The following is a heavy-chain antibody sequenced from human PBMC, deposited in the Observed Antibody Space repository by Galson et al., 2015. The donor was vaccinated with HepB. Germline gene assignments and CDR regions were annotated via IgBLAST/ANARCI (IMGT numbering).Heavy chain of an antibody. CDR1: GYTFTSYG. J-gene: IGHJ4*02. CDR3: ARERITMALRQGGDY. D-gene: IGHD3-10*01. V-gene: IGHV1-18*01. Sequence: SVKVSCKASGYTFTSYGISWVRQAPGQGLEWMGWISAYNGNTNYAQKLQGRVTMTTDTSTSTAYMELRSLRSDDTAVYYCARERITMALRQGGDYWGQGTLVTVSS. CDR2: ISAYNGNT.